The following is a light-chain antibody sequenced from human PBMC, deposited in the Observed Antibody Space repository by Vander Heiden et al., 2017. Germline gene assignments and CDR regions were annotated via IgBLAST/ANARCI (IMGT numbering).Light chain of an antibody. V-gene: IGKV1-33*01. Sequence: DIQMTQPPPSLSASVGDRVTITCQASQNISNYLNWYQQKPGKAPKLLIYDASNLETGIPSRFSGSGSGTDFTFTISSLQPEDIATYYCQQYDNLPLTFGGGTKVEIK. CDR3: QQYDNLPLT. J-gene: IGKJ4*01. CDR2: DAS. CDR1: QNISNY.